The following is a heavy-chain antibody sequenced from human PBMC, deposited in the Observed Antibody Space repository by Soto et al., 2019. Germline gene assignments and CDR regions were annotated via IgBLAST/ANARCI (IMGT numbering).Heavy chain of an antibody. D-gene: IGHD5-18*01. CDR3: ARDLGRCGYSYGPYYYYGMDV. J-gene: IGHJ6*02. V-gene: IGHV1-46*01. Sequence: GASVKVSFKASGYTFTSYYMHWVRQAPGQGLEWMGIINPSGGSTSYAQKFQGRVTMTRDTSTSTVYMELSSLRSEDTAVYYCARDLGRCGYSYGPYYYYGMDVWGQGTTVTVSS. CDR2: INPSGGST. CDR1: GYTFTSYY.